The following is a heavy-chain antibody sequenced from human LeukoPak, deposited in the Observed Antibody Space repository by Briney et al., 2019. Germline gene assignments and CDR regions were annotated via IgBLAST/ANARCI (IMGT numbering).Heavy chain of an antibody. CDR3: AKHPVPEYSYYYMDV. D-gene: IGHD6-6*01. Sequence: GGSQRLSCAASGFTFSRYAMSWVRQAPGKGLEWVSAISGSGGSTFYADSVKGRFTISRDNSRHTLYLQMNSLSAEDTAVYYCAKHPVPEYSYYYMDVWGKGTTVTVSS. V-gene: IGHV3-23*01. CDR2: ISGSGGST. J-gene: IGHJ6*03. CDR1: GFTFSRYA.